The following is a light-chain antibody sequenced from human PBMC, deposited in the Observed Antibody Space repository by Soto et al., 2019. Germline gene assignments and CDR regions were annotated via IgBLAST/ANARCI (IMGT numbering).Light chain of an antibody. CDR3: LSKTSTISYV. V-gene: IGLV2-14*01. CDR2: EVS. Sequence: QSVLTQPASVVGSPGQSITFSCTGSSSDVGVYNYVSWYQQHPGKVPKLLIHEVSNRPSGVSNRFSGSKSGNTASLTISGLQAEDEADYYCLSKTSTISYVFGTGTKVTVL. CDR1: SSDVGVYNY. J-gene: IGLJ1*01.